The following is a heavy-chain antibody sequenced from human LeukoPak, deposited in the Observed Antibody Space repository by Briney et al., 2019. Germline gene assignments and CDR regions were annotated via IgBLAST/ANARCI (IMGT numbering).Heavy chain of an antibody. CDR3: ARVAGATAYYYFDY. J-gene: IGHJ4*02. CDR2: IKQDGSVK. CDR1: GFIVSSNY. D-gene: IGHD5-12*01. Sequence: PGGSLRLSCAASGFIVSSNYMSWVRQAPGKGLEWVANIKQDGSVKYYVDSVKGRFTISRDNAKNSLYLQMNSLRAEDTAVYHCARVAGATAYYYFDYWGQGTLVTVSS. V-gene: IGHV3-7*01.